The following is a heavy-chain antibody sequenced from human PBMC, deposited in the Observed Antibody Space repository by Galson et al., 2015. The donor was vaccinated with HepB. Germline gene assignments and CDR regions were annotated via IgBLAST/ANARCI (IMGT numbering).Heavy chain of an antibody. CDR3: ARLGLGYCSSTSCYSPYYYYYYMDV. CDR1: GGSISSYY. J-gene: IGHJ6*03. D-gene: IGHD2-2*01. CDR2: IYYSGST. Sequence: SETLSLTCTVSGGSISSYYWSWIRQPPGKGLEWIGYIYYSGSTNYNPSLKSRVTISVDTSKNQFSLKLSSVTAADTAVYYCARLGLGYCSSTSCYSPYYYYYYMDVWGKGTTVTVSS. V-gene: IGHV4-59*08.